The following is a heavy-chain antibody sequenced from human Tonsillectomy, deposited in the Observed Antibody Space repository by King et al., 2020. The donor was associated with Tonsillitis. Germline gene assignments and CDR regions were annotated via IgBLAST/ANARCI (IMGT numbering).Heavy chain of an antibody. CDR2: ISWNSGSL. CDR3: AKGRGRYFYYGMDV. Sequence: VQLVESGGHLVQPGRSLRLSCAASGFIFDDYAMHWVRHAPGKGLEWVSGISWNSGSLGYADSVTGRFTISRDNAKNSLHLQMNSLRPEDTAFYYCAKGRGRYFYYGMDVWGQGTTVTVSS. CDR1: GFIFDDYA. V-gene: IGHV3-9*01. J-gene: IGHJ6*02.